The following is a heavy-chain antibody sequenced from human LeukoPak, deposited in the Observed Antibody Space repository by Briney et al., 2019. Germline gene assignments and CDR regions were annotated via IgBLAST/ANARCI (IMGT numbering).Heavy chain of an antibody. V-gene: IGHV4-34*01. CDR1: GGSFSDYY. CDR3: SRGKDQSKTGDS. CDR2: IHPYGHT. D-gene: IGHD2-2*01. J-gene: IGHJ4*02. Sequence: SETLSLTCAVYGGSFSDYYWSWIRQPPGKGLEWIGEIHPYGHTNLNPSLRSRVSISIDTSNNQFSLKLTSVTAADTALYYCSRGKDQSKTGDSWGQGTLVTVSS.